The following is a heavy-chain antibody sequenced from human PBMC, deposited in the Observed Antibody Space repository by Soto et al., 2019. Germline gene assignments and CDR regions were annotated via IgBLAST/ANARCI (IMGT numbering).Heavy chain of an antibody. V-gene: IGHV3-15*01. CDR1: LFTLINAW. J-gene: IGHJ4*02. CDR2: IKSKTDGGTT. Sequence: LXLSCAASLFTLINAWMSWVRQAPGKGLEWVGRIKSKTDGGTTDYAAPVKGRFTISRDDSKNTLYLQMNSLKTEDTAVYYCTTDYPDDWGQGTLVTVSS. CDR3: TTDYPDD.